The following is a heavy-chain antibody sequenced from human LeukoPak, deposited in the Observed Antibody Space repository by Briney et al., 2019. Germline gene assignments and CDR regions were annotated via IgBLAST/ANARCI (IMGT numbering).Heavy chain of an antibody. CDR3: AREVAFGGVIVLYYFDY. Sequence: ASVKVSCKASGYTFTSYDINWVRQATGQGLEWVGWMNPNSGNTGYAQKFQGRVTMTRNTSISTAYMELSSLRSEDTAVYYCAREVAFGGVIVLYYFDYWGQGTLVTVSS. V-gene: IGHV1-8*01. CDR1: GYTFTSYD. CDR2: MNPNSGNT. J-gene: IGHJ4*02. D-gene: IGHD3-16*02.